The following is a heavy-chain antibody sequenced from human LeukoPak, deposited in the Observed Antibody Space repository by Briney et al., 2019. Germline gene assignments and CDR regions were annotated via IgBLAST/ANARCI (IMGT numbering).Heavy chain of an antibody. CDR3: ARDRLEPGLDP. CDR1: GGSISSYY. V-gene: IGHV4-59*01. Sequence: PSETLSLTCTVSGGSISSYYWSWIRQPPGKGLEWIGYIYYSGSTNYNPSLKSRVTISVDTSKNQFSLKLSSVTAADTAVYYCARDRLEPGLDPWGRGTLVTVSS. J-gene: IGHJ5*02. CDR2: IYYSGST.